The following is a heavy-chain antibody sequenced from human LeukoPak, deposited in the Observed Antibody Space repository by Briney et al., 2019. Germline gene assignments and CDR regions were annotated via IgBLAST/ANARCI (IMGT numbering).Heavy chain of an antibody. V-gene: IGHV4-61*01. CDR1: GASISSSSYY. CDR2: IYYSGST. Sequence: SETLSLTCTVSGASISSSSYYWSWIRQPSGKGLEWIGYIYYSGSTNYNPSLKSRVTISVDTSKNQFSLKLSSVTAADTAVYYCAREETGTTKWYYYYYMDVWGKGTTVTVSS. CDR3: AREETGTTKWYYYYYMDV. D-gene: IGHD1-7*01. J-gene: IGHJ6*03.